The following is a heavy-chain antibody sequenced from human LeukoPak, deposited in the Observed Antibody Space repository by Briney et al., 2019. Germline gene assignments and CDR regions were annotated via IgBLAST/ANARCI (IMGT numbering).Heavy chain of an antibody. CDR3: AKGAVGARLGPFDY. Sequence: PGGSLRLSCAASGFTFSSYGMHWVRQAPGKGLEWVAFIRYDGSNKYYADSVKGRFTISRDNSKNTLYLQMNSLRAEDTAVYYCAKGAVGARLGPFDYWGQGTLVTVSS. V-gene: IGHV3-30*02. J-gene: IGHJ4*02. D-gene: IGHD1-26*01. CDR2: IRYDGSNK. CDR1: GFTFSSYG.